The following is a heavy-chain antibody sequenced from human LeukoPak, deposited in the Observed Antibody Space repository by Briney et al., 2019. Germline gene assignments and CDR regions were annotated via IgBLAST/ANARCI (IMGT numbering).Heavy chain of an antibody. D-gene: IGHD3-10*01. CDR2: FDPEDGET. J-gene: IGHJ6*04. V-gene: IGHV1-24*01. CDR3: AGRAVVRSRSRDYYYYYGMDV. CDR1: GYTLTELS. Sequence: ASVKVSCKASGYTLTELSMHWVRQAPGKGLEWMGGFDPEDGETIYAQKFQGRVTMTEDTSTDTAYMELSSLRSEDTAVYYCAGRAVVRSRSRDYYYYYGMDVWGKGTTVTVSS.